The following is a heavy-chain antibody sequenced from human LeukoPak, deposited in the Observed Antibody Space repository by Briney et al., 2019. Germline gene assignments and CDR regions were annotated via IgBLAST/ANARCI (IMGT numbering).Heavy chain of an antibody. CDR1: GGSISSYY. CDR3: ARHIRGAYYYFDY. V-gene: IGHV4-59*08. CDR2: IYYSGST. J-gene: IGHJ4*02. Sequence: SETLSLTCTVSGGSISSYYWSWIRQPPGKGLEWIGYIYYSGSTNYNPSPKSRVTISVDTSKNQFSLKLNSVTAADTAVYCCARHIRGAYYYFDYWGQGTLVTVSS. D-gene: IGHD3-10*01.